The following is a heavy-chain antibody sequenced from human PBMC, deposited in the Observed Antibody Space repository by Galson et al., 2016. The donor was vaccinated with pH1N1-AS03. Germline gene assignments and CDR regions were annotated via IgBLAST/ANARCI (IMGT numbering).Heavy chain of an antibody. J-gene: IGHJ4*02. CDR2: IMTRIENSIT. V-gene: IGHV3-72*01. CDR3: ADLGAGTKV. CDR1: GFTPSDHW. D-gene: IGHD4-17*01. Sequence: SLRLSCAASGFTPSDHWMDWVRQTPGKGLELVARIMTRIENSITHYAAFVEGRFTVSRDDSKNTVNLQMNSLKTEDTAVYYCADLGAGTKVWGQGALVTVSS.